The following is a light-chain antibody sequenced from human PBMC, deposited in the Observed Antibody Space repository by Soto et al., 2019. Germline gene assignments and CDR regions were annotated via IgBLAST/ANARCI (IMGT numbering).Light chain of an antibody. Sequence: EIVLPHSPGTLSKKPGERATLSCRASQSVSTGYLAWFQQKPGQAPRLLIYGVSSRATGIPDRFSGSGSGTDFTLTISRLEPEDFAVYYCQQYSNSPVTFGGGTKVDIK. V-gene: IGKV3-20*01. CDR3: QQYSNSPVT. J-gene: IGKJ4*01. CDR1: QSVSTGY. CDR2: GVS.